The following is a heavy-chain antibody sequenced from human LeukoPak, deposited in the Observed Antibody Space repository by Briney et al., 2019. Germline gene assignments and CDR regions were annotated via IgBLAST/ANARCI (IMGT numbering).Heavy chain of an antibody. CDR3: AREGSSSSAGDYFDY. J-gene: IGHJ4*02. CDR2: IRTKANTYAT. D-gene: IGHD6-6*01. Sequence: GGSLRLSCAASGFTFSGSSIHWVRQASGKGLEWVGLIRTKANTYATAYAASVTGRFTISRDNAKNSLYLQMNSLRGEDTAMYYCAREGSSSSAGDYFDYWGQGTLVTVSS. V-gene: IGHV3-73*01. CDR1: GFTFSGSS.